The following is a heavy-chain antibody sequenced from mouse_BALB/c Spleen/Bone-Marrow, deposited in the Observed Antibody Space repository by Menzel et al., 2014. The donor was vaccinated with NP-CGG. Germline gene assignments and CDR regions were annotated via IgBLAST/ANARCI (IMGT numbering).Heavy chain of an antibody. CDR3: ARGDPFDY. CDR2: IYPGDGDT. V-gene: IGHV1-87*01. CDR1: GYTFTSYW. Sequence: QVQLQQSGAELARPGASVKLSCKASGYTFTSYWMQWVKQRPGQGLEWIGAIYPGDGDTRYTQKFKGKATLTADKSSSAAYMQLSSLASEDSAVYYCARGDPFDYWGQGTTLTASS. J-gene: IGHJ2*01.